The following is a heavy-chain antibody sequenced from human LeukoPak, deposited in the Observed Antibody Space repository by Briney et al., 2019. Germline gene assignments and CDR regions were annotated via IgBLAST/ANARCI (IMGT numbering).Heavy chain of an antibody. CDR3: AIGGYSQYYCYMDV. CDR1: GGTFSSYA. Sequence: SVKVSCKASGGTFSSYAISWVRQAPGQGLEWMGGIIPIFGTANYAQKFQGRVTITTDESTSTAYMELSSLRSEDTAVYYCAIGGYSQYYCYMDVWGKGTTVTVSS. D-gene: IGHD5-18*01. CDR2: IIPIFGTA. V-gene: IGHV1-69*05. J-gene: IGHJ6*03.